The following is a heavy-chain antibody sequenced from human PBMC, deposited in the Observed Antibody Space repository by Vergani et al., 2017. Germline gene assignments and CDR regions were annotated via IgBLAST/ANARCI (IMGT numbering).Heavy chain of an antibody. Sequence: QVQLVQSGAEVKKPGASVKVSCKASGYTFTSYYMHWVRQAPGQGLEWMGIINPSGGSTSYAQKFQGRVTMTRDTSTSTVYMELSSLRSEDTAVYYCARDQNGGGWYDPTPLYGMDVWGQGTTVTVSS. CDR2: INPSGGST. CDR1: GYTFTSYY. D-gene: IGHD6-19*01. CDR3: ARDQNGGGWYDPTPLYGMDV. J-gene: IGHJ6*02. V-gene: IGHV1-46*03.